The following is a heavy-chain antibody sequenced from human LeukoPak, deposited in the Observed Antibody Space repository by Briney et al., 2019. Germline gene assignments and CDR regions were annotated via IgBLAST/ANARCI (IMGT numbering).Heavy chain of an antibody. D-gene: IGHD3-22*01. CDR3: ARGDAYYDSSGYYPSDY. V-gene: IGHV1-18*01. J-gene: IGHJ4*02. Sequence: ASVKVSCKASGYTFTSYGISWVRQAPGQGLEWMGWISAYNGNTNYAQKLQGRVTMTTDTSTSTAYMELRSLGSDDTAVYYCARGDAYYDSSGYYPSDYWGQGTLVTVSS. CDR2: ISAYNGNT. CDR1: GYTFTSYG.